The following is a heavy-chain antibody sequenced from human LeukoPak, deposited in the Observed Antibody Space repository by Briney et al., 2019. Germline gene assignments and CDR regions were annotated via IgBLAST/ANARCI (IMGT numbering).Heavy chain of an antibody. CDR2: IYHSGST. Sequence: PSQTLSLTCTVSGGSISSGGYYWSWLRQPPGKGLEWIGYIYHSGSTYYNPSLKSRVTISVDRSKNQFSLKLSSVTAADTAVYYCARDKPPYSSSVGLDYWGQGTLVTVSS. J-gene: IGHJ4*02. D-gene: IGHD6-13*01. CDR1: GGSISSGGYY. CDR3: ARDKPPYSSSVGLDY. V-gene: IGHV4-30-2*01.